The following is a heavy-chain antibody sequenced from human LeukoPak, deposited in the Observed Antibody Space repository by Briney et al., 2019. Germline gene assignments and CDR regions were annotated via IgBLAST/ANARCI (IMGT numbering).Heavy chain of an antibody. CDR3: ARSGFSATFGY. D-gene: IGHD5-12*01. CDR1: GFTFSSYS. Sequence: GGSLRLSCAASGFTFSSYSMNWVRQAPGKGLEWVSYISSSSSTIYYADSVKGRFTISRDNAKNSLYLQMSSLRAEDTAVYYCARSGFSATFGYWGQGTLVTVSS. V-gene: IGHV3-48*01. CDR2: ISSSSSTI. J-gene: IGHJ4*02.